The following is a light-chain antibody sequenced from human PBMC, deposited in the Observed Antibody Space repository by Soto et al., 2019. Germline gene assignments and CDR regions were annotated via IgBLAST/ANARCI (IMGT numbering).Light chain of an antibody. CDR1: QSISKS. V-gene: IGKV1-39*01. Sequence: DIQMTQSPSSLSASVGDRVTITCGASQSISKSLNWYQQKPGKAPTLLISVASTLHSGVPSRFSGSGSGTDFTLTISSLQREDFATYYCQQSYSTPPMYTFGQGTKLEIK. CDR3: QQSYSTPPMYT. CDR2: VAS. J-gene: IGKJ2*01.